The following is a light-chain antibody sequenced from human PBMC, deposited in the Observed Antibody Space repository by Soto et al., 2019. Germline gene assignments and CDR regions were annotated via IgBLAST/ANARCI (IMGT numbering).Light chain of an antibody. CDR3: QQYNSFWT. CDR1: QSFSSW. J-gene: IGKJ1*01. V-gene: IGKV1-5*01. CDR2: DAS. Sequence: DIPMTQSPSTLSASVGDRVTITCLASQSFSSWLAWYQQKPGKAPRLLIYDASYLERGVTSRFSGSGSGTEFTLTISDLQPDDLATYYCQQYNSFWTFGQGTKVEI.